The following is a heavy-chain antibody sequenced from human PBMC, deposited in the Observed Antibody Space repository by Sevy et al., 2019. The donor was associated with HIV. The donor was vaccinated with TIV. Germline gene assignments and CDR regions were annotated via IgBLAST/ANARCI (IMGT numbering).Heavy chain of an antibody. D-gene: IGHD3-10*01. CDR3: ATDPTSSVVRGLIFHRFDY. Sequence: GGSLRLSCAASGFTFSTYSMNWVRQAPGKGLEWVSYISSRSTTIYYADSVKGRFTYSRDSAKNSLYLQMNSLRAEDTAVYYCATDPTSSVVRGLIFHRFDYWGQGTLVTVSS. V-gene: IGHV3-48*01. J-gene: IGHJ4*02. CDR2: ISSRSTTI. CDR1: GFTFSTYS.